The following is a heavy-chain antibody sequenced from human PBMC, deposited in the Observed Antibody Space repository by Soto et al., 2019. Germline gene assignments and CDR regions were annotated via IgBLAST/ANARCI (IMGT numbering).Heavy chain of an antibody. CDR2: IYDSGST. CDR1: GGSISSYY. D-gene: IGHD1-1*01. CDR3: ATHNDRGDPGPLGY. V-gene: IGHV4-4*09. Sequence: SETLSLTCTVSGGSISSYYWSWIRQPPGKGLEWIGYIYDSGSTNYNPSLKSRVTISVGTSENQFSLKLSSVTAADTAVYYCATHNDRGDPGPLGYWGQGTLVTVSS. J-gene: IGHJ4*02.